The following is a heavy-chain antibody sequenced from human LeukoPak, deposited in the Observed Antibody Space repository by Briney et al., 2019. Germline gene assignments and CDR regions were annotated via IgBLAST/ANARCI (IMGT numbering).Heavy chain of an antibody. V-gene: IGHV3-7*01. Sequence: GGTLRLSCAASGFIFSNYWMTWVRQAPGKGLEWVANIKEDGSEKYYVDSVKGRFTMSRDNAKNSLYLQMNSLRAEDTAFYYCARGSSLAYWGQGTLVTVSS. CDR1: GFIFSNYW. D-gene: IGHD6-6*01. CDR3: ARGSSLAY. J-gene: IGHJ4*02. CDR2: IKEDGSEK.